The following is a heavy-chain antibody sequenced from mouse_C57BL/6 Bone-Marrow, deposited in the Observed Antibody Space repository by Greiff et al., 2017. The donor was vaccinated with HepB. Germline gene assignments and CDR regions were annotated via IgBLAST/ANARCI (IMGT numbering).Heavy chain of an antibody. CDR2: IRSKSNNYAT. J-gene: IGHJ3*01. CDR1: GFSFNTYA. D-gene: IGHD2-4*01. CDR3: VRHKDYDYPVAY. Sequence: EVQGVESGGGLVQPKGSLKLSCAASGFSFNTYAMNWVRQAPGKGLEWVARIRSKSNNYATYYADSVKDRFTISRDDSESMLYLQMNNLKTEDTAMDYCVRHKDYDYPVAYWGQGTLVTVSA. V-gene: IGHV10-1*01.